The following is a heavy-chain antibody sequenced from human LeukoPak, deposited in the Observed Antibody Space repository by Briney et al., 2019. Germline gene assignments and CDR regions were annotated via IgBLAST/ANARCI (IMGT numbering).Heavy chain of an antibody. Sequence: GRSLRLSCAASGFTFNLYAMHWVRQAPGKGLEWVAVMSYDGSNKYYTDSVKGRFTISRDNSKNTLYVQINNLRPEDTAVYYCARGDHYYDSSGFIEYWGQGTLVTVSS. CDR2: MSYDGSNK. J-gene: IGHJ4*02. D-gene: IGHD3-22*01. CDR1: GFTFNLYA. CDR3: ARGDHYYDSSGFIEY. V-gene: IGHV3-30*04.